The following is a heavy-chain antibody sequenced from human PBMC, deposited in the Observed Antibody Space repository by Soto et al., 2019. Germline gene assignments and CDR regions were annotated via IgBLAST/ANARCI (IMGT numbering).Heavy chain of an antibody. D-gene: IGHD3-3*01. CDR2: IYYSGST. CDR3: ARDRRYYDFWSGYRTTDYGMDV. J-gene: IGHJ6*02. Sequence: QVQLQESGPGLVKPSQTLSLTCTVSGGSISSGDYYWSWIRQPPGKGLEWIGYIYYSGSTYYNPSLKSRVTISVDTSKNQCSLKLSSVTAADTAVYYCARDRRYYDFWSGYRTTDYGMDVWGQGTTVTVSS. V-gene: IGHV4-30-4*01. CDR1: GGSISSGDYY.